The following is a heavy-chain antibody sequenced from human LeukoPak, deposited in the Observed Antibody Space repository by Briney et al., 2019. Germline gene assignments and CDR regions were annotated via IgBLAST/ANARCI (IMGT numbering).Heavy chain of an antibody. D-gene: IGHD4-17*01. Sequence: SGTLSLTCTVSGGSMTSYYWNWIRQPAGRGLEWIGRIYSSGSTNYNPSLKSRVTMSVDTSNNQFSLNLTSVTAADTAVYYYARDGDDYGDYPNWFDPWGQGTLVTVSS. CDR2: IYSSGST. CDR1: GGSMTSYY. J-gene: IGHJ5*02. V-gene: IGHV4-4*07. CDR3: ARDGDDYGDYPNWFDP.